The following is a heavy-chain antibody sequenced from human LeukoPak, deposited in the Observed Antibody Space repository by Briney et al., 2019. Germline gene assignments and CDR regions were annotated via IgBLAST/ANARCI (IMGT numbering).Heavy chain of an antibody. CDR1: GFTFSSYA. J-gene: IGHJ4*02. CDR3: AKLGYNSWDFDY. Sequence: GGSLRLSCAASGFTFSSYAMHWVRQAPGKGLEYVSAISSNGGSTYYANSVKGRFTISRDNSKNTLYLQMGSLRAEDMAVYYCAKLGYNSWDFDYWGQGTVVTVSS. CDR2: ISSNGGST. V-gene: IGHV3-64*01. D-gene: IGHD6-13*01.